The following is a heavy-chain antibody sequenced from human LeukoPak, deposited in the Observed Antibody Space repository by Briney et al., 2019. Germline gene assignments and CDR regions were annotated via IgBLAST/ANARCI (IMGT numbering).Heavy chain of an antibody. D-gene: IGHD3-22*01. CDR1: GFTFDDYA. V-gene: IGHV3-23*01. J-gene: IGHJ4*02. Sequence: GRSLRLSCAASGFTFDDYAMHWVRQAPGKGLEWVSAISGSGGSTYYADSVKGRFTISRDNSKNTLYLQMNSLRAEDTAVYYCAKEYYYDSSGYGDYWGQGTLVTVSS. CDR2: ISGSGGST. CDR3: AKEYYYDSSGYGDY.